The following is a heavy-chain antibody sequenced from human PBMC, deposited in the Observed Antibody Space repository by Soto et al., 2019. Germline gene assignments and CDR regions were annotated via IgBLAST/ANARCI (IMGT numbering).Heavy chain of an antibody. V-gene: IGHV3-53*02. CDR2: IYSGGRT. CDR3: ARAAVTYYGMDV. Sequence: EVQLVETGGGLIQPGGSLRLSCAASGFTVSSNYMSWVRQAPGKGLEWVSVIYSGGRTYYADSVKGRFTISRDNSKNTLYLQMNSLRAEDTAVYYCARAAVTYYGMDVWGQGTTVTVSS. CDR1: GFTVSSNY. D-gene: IGHD5-18*01. J-gene: IGHJ6*02.